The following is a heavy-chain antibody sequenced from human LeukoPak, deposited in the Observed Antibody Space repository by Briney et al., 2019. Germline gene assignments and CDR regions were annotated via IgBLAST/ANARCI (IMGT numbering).Heavy chain of an antibody. CDR3: ASKRYSGSFDY. V-gene: IGHV4-34*01. CDR1: GGSFSGYY. J-gene: IGHJ4*02. Sequence: PSETLSLTCAVYGGSFSGYYWSWIRQPPGKGLEWIGEINHSGSTNYNPSLKSRVTISVDTSKNQFSLKLSSVTAADTAVYYCASKRYSGSFDYWGQGTLVTVSS. CDR2: INHSGST. D-gene: IGHD1-26*01.